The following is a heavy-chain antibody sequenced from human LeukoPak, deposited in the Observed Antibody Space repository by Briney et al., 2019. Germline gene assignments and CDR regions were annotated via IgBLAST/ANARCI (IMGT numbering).Heavy chain of an antibody. V-gene: IGHV4-34*01. D-gene: IGHD2-21*01. CDR1: GGSFSDYY. Sequence: SETLSLTCAVYGGSFSDYYWSWIRQPPGKGLEWIGEINHSGSTNYNPSLKSRVTISVDTSKNQFSLKLSSVTAADTAVYSCARAVEGNRGDNAFDIWGQGTMVTVSS. CDR2: INHSGST. CDR3: ARAVEGNRGDNAFDI. J-gene: IGHJ3*02.